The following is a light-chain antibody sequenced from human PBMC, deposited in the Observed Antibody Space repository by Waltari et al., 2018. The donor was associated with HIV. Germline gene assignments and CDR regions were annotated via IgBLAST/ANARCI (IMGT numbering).Light chain of an antibody. CDR3: QSADNSGTWV. CDR2: KDN. J-gene: IGLJ3*02. V-gene: IGLV3-25*03. CDR1: ELPKQY. Sequence: SYELTQPPSVSVSPGQTARITCSGDELPKQYAYWYQQKPGQAPILVINKDNERPSGIPERFSGSSSGKTVTLTISGVQAEDEADYYCQSADNSGTWVFGGGTKLTVL.